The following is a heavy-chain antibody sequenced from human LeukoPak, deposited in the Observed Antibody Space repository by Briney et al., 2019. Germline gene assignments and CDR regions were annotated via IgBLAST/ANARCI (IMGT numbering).Heavy chain of an antibody. CDR2: IYSGGST. CDR1: GFTVSSNY. J-gene: IGHJ4*02. CDR3: ARDLSDYDILTGYLSY. D-gene: IGHD3-9*01. Sequence: GGTLRLSCAASGFTVSSNYMSWVRQAPGKGLEWVSVIYSGGSTYYADSVKGRFTISRDNSKNTLYLQMNSLRAEDTAVYYCARDLSDYDILTGYLSYWGQGTLVTVSS. V-gene: IGHV3-66*01.